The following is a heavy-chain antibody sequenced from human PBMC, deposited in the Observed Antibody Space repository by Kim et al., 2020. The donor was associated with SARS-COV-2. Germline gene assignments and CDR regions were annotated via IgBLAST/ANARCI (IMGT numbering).Heavy chain of an antibody. CDR2: ISSSGSTI. Sequence: LSLTCAASGFTFSSYEMNWVRQAPGKGLEWVSYISSSGSTIYYADSVKGRFTISRDNAKNSLYLQMNSLRAEDTAVYYCARGGSQGPFDYWGQGTLVTVSS. CDR1: GFTFSSYE. J-gene: IGHJ4*02. V-gene: IGHV3-48*03. CDR3: ARGGSQGPFDY. D-gene: IGHD3-16*01.